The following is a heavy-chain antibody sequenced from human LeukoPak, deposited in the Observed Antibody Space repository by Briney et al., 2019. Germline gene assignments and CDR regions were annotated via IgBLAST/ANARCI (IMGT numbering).Heavy chain of an antibody. Sequence: WLGRTYYRSKWYNDYAVSVKSRITINPDTSKNQFSLQLNSVTPEDTALYYCARDLKGFDPWGQGTLVTVSS. CDR2: TYYRSKWYN. J-gene: IGHJ5*02. CDR3: ARDLKGFDP. V-gene: IGHV6-1*01.